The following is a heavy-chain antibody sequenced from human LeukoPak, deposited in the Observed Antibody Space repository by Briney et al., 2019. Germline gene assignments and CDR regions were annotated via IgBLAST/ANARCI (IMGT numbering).Heavy chain of an antibody. CDR3: ARSRRRDGYKYFDY. D-gene: IGHD5-24*01. V-gene: IGHV4-39*07. Sequence: PSETLSLTCTVSGGSISSSSYYWGWIRQPPGKGLEWIGSIYYSGSTYYNPSLKSRVTISADTSKKQFSLILRSVTAADTAVYYCARSRRRDGYKYFDYWGQGTLVTVSS. J-gene: IGHJ4*02. CDR1: GGSISSSSYY. CDR2: IYYSGST.